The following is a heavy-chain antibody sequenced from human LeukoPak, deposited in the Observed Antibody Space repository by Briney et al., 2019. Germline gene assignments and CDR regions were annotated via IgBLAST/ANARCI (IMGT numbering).Heavy chain of an antibody. CDR1: GGSFSDYY. V-gene: IGHV4-34*01. J-gene: IGHJ4*02. CDR2: INHSGST. Sequence: SETLSLTCAVYGGSFSDYYWSWIRQPPGKGLEWIGEINHSGSTNYNPSLKSRVTISVDTSKNQFSLQLSSVTAADTAVYYCARGASSANGAGTIEGYWGQGTLVTVSS. D-gene: IGHD3-10*01. CDR3: ARGASSANGAGTIEGY.